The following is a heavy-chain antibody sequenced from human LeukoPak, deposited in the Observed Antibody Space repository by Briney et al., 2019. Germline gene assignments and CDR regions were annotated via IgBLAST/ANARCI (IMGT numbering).Heavy chain of an antibody. V-gene: IGHV3-21*01. CDR1: GFTFSSYA. J-gene: IGHJ4*02. D-gene: IGHD4-23*01. Sequence: GGSLRLSCAASGFTFSSYAMNWVRQAPGKGLEWVSSISSSSSYIYYADSVKGRFTISRDNAKNSLYLQMNSLRAEDTAVYYCARCYGGNQFDYWGQGTLVTVSS. CDR3: ARCYGGNQFDY. CDR2: ISSSSSYI.